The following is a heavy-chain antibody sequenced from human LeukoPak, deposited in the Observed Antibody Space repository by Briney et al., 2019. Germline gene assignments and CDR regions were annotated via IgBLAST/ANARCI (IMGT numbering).Heavy chain of an antibody. CDR2: INHSGST. J-gene: IGHJ5*02. CDR1: GGSFSGYY. CDR3: ARLYDFWSGYSAYNWFDP. V-gene: IGHV4-34*01. Sequence: SETLSLTCAVYGGSFSGYYWSWIRQPPGKGLEWIGEINHSGSTNYNPSLKSRVTISVDTSKNQFSLKLSSVTAADTAVYYCARLYDFWSGYSAYNWFDPWGQGTLVTVSS. D-gene: IGHD3-3*01.